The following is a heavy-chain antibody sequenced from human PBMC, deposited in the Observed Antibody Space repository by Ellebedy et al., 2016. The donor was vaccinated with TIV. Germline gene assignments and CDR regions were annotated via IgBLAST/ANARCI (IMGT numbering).Heavy chain of an antibody. CDR1: GFTFSSYW. CDR2: IKHDGSEK. V-gene: IGHV3-7*03. J-gene: IGHJ4*02. D-gene: IGHD5-12*01. Sequence: PGGSLRLSCAASGFTFSSYWMSWVRQVRQAPGKGLEWVANIKHDGSEKSYVDSVKGRFTISRDNAKNSLYLQMNSLRAEDTAVYYCARGYSGSFDYWGQGTLVTVSS. CDR3: ARGYSGSFDY.